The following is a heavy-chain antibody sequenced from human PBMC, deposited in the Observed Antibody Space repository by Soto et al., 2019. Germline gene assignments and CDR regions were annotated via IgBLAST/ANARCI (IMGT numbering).Heavy chain of an antibody. Sequence: PSETLSLTCAVSGGSISSGGYSWSWIRQPPGKGLEWIGYIYHSGSTYYNPSLKSRVTISVDRSKNQFSLKLSSVTAADTAVYYCARRYGDAQRLFDPWGQGTLVTVSA. V-gene: IGHV4-30-2*01. CDR2: IYHSGST. J-gene: IGHJ5*02. CDR1: GGSISSGGYS. D-gene: IGHD4-17*01. CDR3: ARRYGDAQRLFDP.